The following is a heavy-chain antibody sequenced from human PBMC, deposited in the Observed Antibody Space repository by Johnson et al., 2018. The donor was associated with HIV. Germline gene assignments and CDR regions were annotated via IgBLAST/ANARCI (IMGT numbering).Heavy chain of an antibody. J-gene: IGHJ3*02. Sequence: EVQLVESGGGLVQPGGSLRLSCAASGFTFSSYWMSWVRQAPGKGLEWVANIKQDGSEKYYVDSVKGRFTISRDNGKNSLYLQMNSLRAEDTALYYCARGVTYYYDSTGYPHAFDIWGQGTMVTVSS. CDR3: ARGVTYYYDSTGYPHAFDI. D-gene: IGHD3-22*01. CDR1: GFTFSSYW. CDR2: IKQDGSEK. V-gene: IGHV3-7*03.